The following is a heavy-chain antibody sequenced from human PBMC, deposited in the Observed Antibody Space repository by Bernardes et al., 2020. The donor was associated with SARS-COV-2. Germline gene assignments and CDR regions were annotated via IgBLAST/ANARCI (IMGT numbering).Heavy chain of an antibody. D-gene: IGHD2-21*02. Sequence: SETLSLTCTVPGDSISSYYWSWIRQPAGKGLEWIGRIYTSGSTNYNPSLKSRVTMSVDTSKNQFSLKLSSVTAADTAVYYCARATTGGDCYSCFDYWGQGALVTVSS. CDR3: ARATTGGDCYSCFDY. CDR2: IYTSGST. CDR1: GDSISSYY. V-gene: IGHV4-4*07. J-gene: IGHJ4*02.